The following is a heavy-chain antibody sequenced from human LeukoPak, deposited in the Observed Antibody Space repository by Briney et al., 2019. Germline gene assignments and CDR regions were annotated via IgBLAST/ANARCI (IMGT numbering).Heavy chain of an antibody. J-gene: IGHJ4*02. CDR2: IIPIFGTA. Sequence: GASVKVSCKASGGTFSSYAISWVRQAPGQGLEWMGRIIPIFGTANYAQKFQSRVTITTDEYTSTAYMELSSLRSEDTAVYYCARCRIVLIDTAMVNGYFDYWGQGTLVTVSS. V-gene: IGHV1-69*05. CDR3: ARCRIVLIDTAMVNGYFDY. D-gene: IGHD5-18*01. CDR1: GGTFSSYA.